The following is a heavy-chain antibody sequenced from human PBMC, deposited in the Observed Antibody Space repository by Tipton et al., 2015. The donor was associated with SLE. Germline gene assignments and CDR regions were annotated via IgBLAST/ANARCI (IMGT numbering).Heavy chain of an antibody. J-gene: IGHJ2*01. V-gene: IGHV4-34*01. CDR1: GGSFTGYS. CDR2: IGHSGTP. Sequence: TLSLTCAVSGGSFTGYSWNWIRQSPGKGLEWIGAIGHSGTPNYNPSLESRVTFSLDTSKNHFSLSLPSVTAADTAVYYCARRRGGYAGFDLWGRGPLVTVSS. D-gene: IGHD5-12*01. CDR3: ARRRGGYAGFDL.